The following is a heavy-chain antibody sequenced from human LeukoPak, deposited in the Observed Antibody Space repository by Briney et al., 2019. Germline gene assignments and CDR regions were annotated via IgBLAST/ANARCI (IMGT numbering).Heavy chain of an antibody. Sequence: GGSLRLSCAASGFTFSSYWMSWVRQAPGKGLEWVANIKQDGSEKYSVDSVKGRFTISRDNAKNSLFLQMNSLRADDTAVYYCAKDGLPAATQGPFDYWGQGTLVTVSS. CDR1: GFTFSSYW. CDR3: AKDGLPAATQGPFDY. V-gene: IGHV3-7*03. CDR2: IKQDGSEK. J-gene: IGHJ4*02. D-gene: IGHD2-2*01.